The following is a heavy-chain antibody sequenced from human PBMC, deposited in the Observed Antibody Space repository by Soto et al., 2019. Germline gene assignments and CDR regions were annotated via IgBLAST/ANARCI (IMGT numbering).Heavy chain of an antibody. V-gene: IGHV3-33*01. Sequence: GGSLRLSCSASGFTFSSYAMHWVRQAPGKGLEWVAVIWYDGSNKYYADSVKGRFTISRDHSKNTLYLQMNSLRAGDTAVYYCARDGDTAMVTFAFDMWGQGTMVTVSS. J-gene: IGHJ3*02. CDR2: IWYDGSNK. CDR3: ARDGDTAMVTFAFDM. D-gene: IGHD5-18*01. CDR1: GFTFSSYA.